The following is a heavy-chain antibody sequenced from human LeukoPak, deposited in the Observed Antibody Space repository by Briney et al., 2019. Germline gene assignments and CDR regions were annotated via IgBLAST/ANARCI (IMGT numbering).Heavy chain of an antibody. D-gene: IGHD4-23*01. Sequence: GGSLRLSCAASGFTVSSNYMSWVRQAPGKGLVWVSRIDRDGSRINYADSVKGRFTISRDNGKNTLFLQMNSLRAEDAAVYYCVRGNDYGGPHYWGQGTLVTVSS. CDR3: VRGNDYGGPHY. CDR2: IDRDGSRI. J-gene: IGHJ4*02. V-gene: IGHV3-74*01. CDR1: GFTVSSNY.